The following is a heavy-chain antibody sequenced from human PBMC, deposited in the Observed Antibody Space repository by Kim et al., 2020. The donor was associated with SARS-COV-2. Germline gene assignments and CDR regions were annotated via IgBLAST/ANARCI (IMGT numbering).Heavy chain of an antibody. Sequence: GGSLRLSCAASGFTFSSYSMNWVRQAPGKGLEWVSYISSSSSTIYYADSVKGRFTISRDNAKNSLYLQMNSLRAEDTAVYYCARDVVITFGGSPWGAFDIWGQGTMVTVSS. V-gene: IGHV3-48*04. CDR3: ARDVVITFGGSPWGAFDI. CDR2: ISSSSSTI. CDR1: GFTFSSYS. D-gene: IGHD3-16*01. J-gene: IGHJ3*02.